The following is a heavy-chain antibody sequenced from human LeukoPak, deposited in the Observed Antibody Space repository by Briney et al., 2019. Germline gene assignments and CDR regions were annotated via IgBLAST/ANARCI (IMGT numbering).Heavy chain of an antibody. J-gene: IGHJ6*02. D-gene: IGHD3-10*01. CDR1: GFTFSTYW. CDR3: ARDYGRSRDYGMDV. CDR2: INGDGSST. Sequence: GGSLRLSCAASGFTFSTYWMHWVRQAPGKGLVWVSRINGDGSSTSYADSVKGRFTISRDNAKNTLYLQMNSLRAEDTAVYYCARDYGRSRDYGMDVWGQGTTVTVSS. V-gene: IGHV3-74*01.